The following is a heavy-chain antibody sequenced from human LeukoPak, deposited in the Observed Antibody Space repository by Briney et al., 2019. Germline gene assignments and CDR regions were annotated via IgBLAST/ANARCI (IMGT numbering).Heavy chain of an antibody. J-gene: IGHJ4*02. CDR1: GFTFSSYA. V-gene: IGHV3-23*01. CDR3: AKPTGDFWSGYYNQFGGDY. CDR2: ISGSGGST. D-gene: IGHD3-3*01. Sequence: GGSLRLSCAASGFTFSSYAMSWVRQAPGKGLEWVSAISGSGGSTYYADSVKGRFTISRDNSKNTLYLQMNSLRAEDTAVYYCAKPTGDFWSGYYNQFGGDYWGQGTLVTVSS.